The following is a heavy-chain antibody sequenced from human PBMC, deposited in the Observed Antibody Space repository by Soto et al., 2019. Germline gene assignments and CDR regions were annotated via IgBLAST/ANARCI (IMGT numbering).Heavy chain of an antibody. Sequence: QGQLVQSGAEVKKPGASVTVACKASGGIFSTSSISWLRQAHGQGLEWMVGIIPIFGTPNYAQKFQCRVTITADESPSTAYMERSRLRSEDTAVYYCARGRDDYCSGNYYNRIDFWGQGTLVTVSS. CDR3: ARGRDDYCSGNYYNRIDF. CDR1: GGIFSTSS. J-gene: IGHJ4*02. V-gene: IGHV1-69*01. D-gene: IGHD3-10*01. CDR2: IIPIFGTP.